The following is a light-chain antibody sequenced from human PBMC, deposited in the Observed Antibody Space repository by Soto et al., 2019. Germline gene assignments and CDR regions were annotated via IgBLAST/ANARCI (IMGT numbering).Light chain of an antibody. Sequence: QSALTQPPSASGTPGQSLTISCAGSSSNIGSHYVYWYQHLPGTAPKLLIFRDGQRPSGVPDRFFGSKSGTSASLAISGLRSEDEAHYYCNSYTSSRTLVFGGGTKLTVL. CDR1: SSNIGSHY. CDR2: RDG. V-gene: IGLV1-47*01. CDR3: NSYTSSRTLV. J-gene: IGLJ3*02.